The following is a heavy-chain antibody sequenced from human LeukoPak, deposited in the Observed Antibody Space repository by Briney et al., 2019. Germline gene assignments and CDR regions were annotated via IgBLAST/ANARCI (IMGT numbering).Heavy chain of an antibody. V-gene: IGHV3-30-3*01. J-gene: IGHJ3*01. CDR2: ISYDGGNK. CDR1: GFTFRSHA. Sequence: GGPLRLSCAASGFTFRSHAMHWVRQAPGKGLEWVGVISYDGGNKDYADSVKGRFTISRDNSKNTLYLQMNSLRAEDTAVYYCARSAGDPHASDFWGQGTMVIVSS. D-gene: IGHD4-17*01. CDR3: ARSAGDPHASDF.